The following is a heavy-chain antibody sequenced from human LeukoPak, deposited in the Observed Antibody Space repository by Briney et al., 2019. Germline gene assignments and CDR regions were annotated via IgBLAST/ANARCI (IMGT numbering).Heavy chain of an antibody. CDR2: SRSKAYGGTT. V-gene: IGHV3-49*04. D-gene: IGHD3-22*01. Sequence: GGSLRLSCTASGFTFGDYGMTWVRQSPGKGLEWVGFSRSKAYGGTTEYAAPVKGRFSISRDDSNSIAYLQMNSLKTEDTAVYYCTRVDSTDYYFDSWGQGTLVTVSS. CDR1: GFTFGDYG. J-gene: IGHJ4*02. CDR3: TRVDSTDYYFDS.